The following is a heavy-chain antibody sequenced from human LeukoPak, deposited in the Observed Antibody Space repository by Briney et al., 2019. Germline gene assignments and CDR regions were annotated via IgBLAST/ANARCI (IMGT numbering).Heavy chain of an antibody. Sequence: SETLSLTCSVSGGSISNYYWSWIRQPPGKGLEWIGYIYYTGSTNYNPSLKSRVTISVDSSKNQFSLKLSSVTAADTAMYYCARRFGTSGWLDYWGQGTLVTVSS. J-gene: IGHJ4*02. D-gene: IGHD6-19*01. CDR2: IYYTGST. V-gene: IGHV4-59*08. CDR1: GGSISNYY. CDR3: ARRFGTSGWLDY.